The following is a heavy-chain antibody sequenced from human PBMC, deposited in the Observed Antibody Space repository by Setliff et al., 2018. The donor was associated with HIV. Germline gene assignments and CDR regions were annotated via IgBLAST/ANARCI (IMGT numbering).Heavy chain of an antibody. V-gene: IGHV4-59*01. CDR2: ITDSGNT. Sequence: SETLSLTCNVSGASISNYYWTWIRQSPGKRLEWLGYITDSGNTNYNPTLRRRVTISADTSKNQVSLRLRSVTAADTAVYYCARETQQSYNIVTGYNYYYGIDVWGQGTTVTVSS. D-gene: IGHD3-9*01. J-gene: IGHJ6*02. CDR3: ARETQQSYNIVTGYNYYYGIDV. CDR1: GASISNYY.